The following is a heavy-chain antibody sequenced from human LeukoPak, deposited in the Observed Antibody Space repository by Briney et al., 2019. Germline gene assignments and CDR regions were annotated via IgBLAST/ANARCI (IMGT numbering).Heavy chain of an antibody. Sequence: PSETLSLTCAVYGGSFSGYYWSWIRQPPGKGLEWIGEINHSGSTNYNPSLRSRVTISVDTSKNQFSLKLSSVTAADTAVYYCARSGSGYLRYYFDYWGQGTLVTVSS. CDR1: GGSFSGYY. V-gene: IGHV4-34*01. CDR3: ARSGSGYLRYYFDY. D-gene: IGHD5-12*01. J-gene: IGHJ4*02. CDR2: INHSGST.